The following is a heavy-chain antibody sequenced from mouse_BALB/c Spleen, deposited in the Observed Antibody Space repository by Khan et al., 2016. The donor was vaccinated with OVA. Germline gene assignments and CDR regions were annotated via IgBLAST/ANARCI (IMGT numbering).Heavy chain of an antibody. Sequence: QIQLEESGPGLVAPSQSLSITCTVSGFSLSRYNIHWVRQPPGKGLEWLGMIWGGGGTDYNSTLKSRLSISKDNSKSQVFLKMNSLQTDDTAMYYCARGYYRYDGYYAMDYWGQGTSVTVSS. CDR2: IWGGGGT. CDR3: ARGYYRYDGYYAMDY. V-gene: IGHV2-6-4*01. J-gene: IGHJ4*01. D-gene: IGHD2-14*01. CDR1: GFSLSRYN.